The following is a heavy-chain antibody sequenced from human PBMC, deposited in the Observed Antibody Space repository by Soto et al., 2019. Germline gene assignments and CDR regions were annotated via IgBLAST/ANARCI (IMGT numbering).Heavy chain of an antibody. Sequence: GSLRLSCAVSGFTFSDYYMNWIRQAPGKGLEWISYTSSTGTTIHHADSVQGRFTISRDNTKNSLYLQMNSLRAEDTAVYYCARGSGYQFDYWGQGTLVTVSS. D-gene: IGHD5-12*01. V-gene: IGHV3-11*01. J-gene: IGHJ4*02. CDR2: TSSTGTTI. CDR1: GFTFSDYY. CDR3: ARGSGYQFDY.